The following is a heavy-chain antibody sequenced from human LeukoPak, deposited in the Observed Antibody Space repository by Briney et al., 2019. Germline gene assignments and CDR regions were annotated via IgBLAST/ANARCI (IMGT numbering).Heavy chain of an antibody. J-gene: IGHJ3*02. CDR3: AKSIYDLHDAFDI. Sequence: GGSLRLSCAASGFTFNNYGLSWVRQTPGKGLEWVSVISGSGGRSYYGDSVKGRFTISRDNSKNMLYLQMNSLRAEDTAVYYCAKSIYDLHDAFDIWGHGTMVKVSS. CDR2: ISGSGGRS. CDR1: GFTFNNYG. D-gene: IGHD3-16*01. V-gene: IGHV3-23*02.